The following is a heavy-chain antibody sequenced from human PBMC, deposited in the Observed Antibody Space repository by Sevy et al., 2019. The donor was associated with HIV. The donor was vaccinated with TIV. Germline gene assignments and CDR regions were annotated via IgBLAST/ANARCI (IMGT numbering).Heavy chain of an antibody. V-gene: IGHV3-15*01. J-gene: IGHJ4*02. CDR1: GFTFSNAW. CDR2: IKSKTDGGTT. Sequence: GWSLRLSCAASGFTFSNAWMSWVRQAPGKGLEWVGRIKSKTDGGTTDYAAPVKGRFTISRDDSKNTLYLQMNSLKTEDTAVYYCTTVHYDSSGYPPLGYWGQGTLVTVSS. CDR3: TTVHYDSSGYPPLGY. D-gene: IGHD3-22*01.